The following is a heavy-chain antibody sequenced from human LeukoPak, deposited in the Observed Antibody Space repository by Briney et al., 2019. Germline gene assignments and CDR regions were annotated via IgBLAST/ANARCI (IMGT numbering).Heavy chain of an antibody. CDR1: GFTFSNAW. CDR2: IKSKTDGGTT. CDR3: TTASKSGYFDY. J-gene: IGHJ4*02. D-gene: IGHD3-10*01. Sequence: PGGSLRLSCAASGFTFSNAWMSWVRQAPGKGLEWVGRIKSKTDGGTTDYAAPVKGRFTISRDDSKNTLYLQMNSLKTEDAAVYYCTTASKSGYFDYWGQGTLVTVSS. V-gene: IGHV3-15*01.